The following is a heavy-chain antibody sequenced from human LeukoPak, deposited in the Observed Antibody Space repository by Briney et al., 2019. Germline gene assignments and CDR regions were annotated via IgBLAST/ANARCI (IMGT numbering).Heavy chain of an antibody. J-gene: IGHJ5*02. CDR1: GFTFSSYA. V-gene: IGHV3-23*01. D-gene: IGHD1-26*01. CDR2: ISSSGSYT. Sequence: GGSLRLSCAASGFTFSSYAMTWVRQAPGEGLEWVSSISSSGSYTYYAASVKGRFTISRDNSRNTLYLQMSSLRVEDTALYYCAKDLSGSWQFAPWGQGTLVTVSS. CDR3: AKDLSGSWQFAP.